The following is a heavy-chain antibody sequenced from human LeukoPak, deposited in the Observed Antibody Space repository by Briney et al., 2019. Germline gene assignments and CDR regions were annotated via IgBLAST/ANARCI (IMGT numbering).Heavy chain of an antibody. Sequence: GGSLRLSCAASGFTFSNYAMHWVRQAPGKGLEWVALISYDGSKKYYADSVKGRFTISRDNSKNTLYLQMNSLRAEDTAVYYCARGVGSGSRLRAGDYWGQGTLVTVSS. J-gene: IGHJ4*02. CDR3: ARGVGSGSRLRAGDY. CDR1: GFTFSNYA. V-gene: IGHV3-30*14. CDR2: ISYDGSKK. D-gene: IGHD1-26*01.